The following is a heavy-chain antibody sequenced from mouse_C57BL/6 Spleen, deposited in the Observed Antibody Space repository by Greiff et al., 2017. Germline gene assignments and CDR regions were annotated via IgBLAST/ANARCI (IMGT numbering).Heavy chain of an antibody. CDR3: AKHEDDGYLDY. V-gene: IGHV1-62-2*01. J-gene: IGHJ2*01. Sequence: VKLMESGAELVKPGASVKLSCKASGYTFTEYTIHWVKQRSGQGLEWIGWFYPGSGSIKYNEKFKDKATLTADKSSSTVYMERSRLTSEDSAVYFCAKHEDDGYLDYWGQGTTLTVSS. D-gene: IGHD2-3*01. CDR1: GYTFTEYT. CDR2: FYPGSGSI.